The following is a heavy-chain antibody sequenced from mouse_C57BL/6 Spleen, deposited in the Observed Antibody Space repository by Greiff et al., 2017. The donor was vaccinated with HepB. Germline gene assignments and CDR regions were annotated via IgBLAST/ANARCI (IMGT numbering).Heavy chain of an antibody. Sequence: EVQLQQSGPELVKPGASVKMSCKASGYTFTDYNMHWVKQRHGKSLEWIGYINPNNGGTNYNQKFKGKATLTVNKSSSTAYMELRSLTSEDSAVYDCARERWLLPHWYFDVWGTGTTVTVSS. V-gene: IGHV1-22*01. CDR3: ARERWLLPHWYFDV. CDR2: INPNNGGT. D-gene: IGHD2-3*01. J-gene: IGHJ1*03. CDR1: GYTFTDYN.